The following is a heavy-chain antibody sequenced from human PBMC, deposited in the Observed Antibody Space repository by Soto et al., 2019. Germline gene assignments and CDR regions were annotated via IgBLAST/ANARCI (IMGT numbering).Heavy chain of an antibody. CDR3: KSFRLPSRCGYSSGLYAYKSDYNYGMDV. Sequence: QVHMVQYGAEVKKPGSSVKVFCKASGGTFSSYAISWVRQAPGQGLEWMGGISPIFGTANSAQKVQVRVTITSRKSTHTVYMEQSRPRSKDTVVYYTKSFRLPSRCGYSSGLYAYKSDYNYGMDVWGQGITITITS. V-gene: IGHV1-69*06. CDR2: ISPIFGTA. J-gene: IGHJ6*01. D-gene: IGHD6-19*01. CDR1: GGTFSSYA.